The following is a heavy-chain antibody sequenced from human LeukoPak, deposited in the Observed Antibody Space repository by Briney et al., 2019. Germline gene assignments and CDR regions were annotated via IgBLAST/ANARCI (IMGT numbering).Heavy chain of an antibody. Sequence: ASVKVSCKASGCTFTSYYMHWVRQAPGQGLEWMGIINPSGGSTSYAQKFQGRVTMTRDTSTSTVYMDLSSLRSEDTAVYYCAREARSYGRFFDYWGQGTLVTVSS. CDR2: INPSGGST. CDR1: GCTFTSYY. D-gene: IGHD5-18*01. V-gene: IGHV1-46*01. J-gene: IGHJ4*02. CDR3: AREARSYGRFFDY.